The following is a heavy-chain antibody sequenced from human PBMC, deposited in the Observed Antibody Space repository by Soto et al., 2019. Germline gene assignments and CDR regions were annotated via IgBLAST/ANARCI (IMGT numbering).Heavy chain of an antibody. V-gene: IGHV4-31*03. CDR2: IYSSGST. CDR3: ARSGYYGFNWFDP. J-gene: IGHJ5*02. D-gene: IGHD3-22*01. CDR1: GASISSGGYY. Sequence: SETLSLTCTVSGASISSGGYYWSWIRQHPGKGLEWIGYIYSSGSTYYNPSLKSRVTISVDTSKNQFSLKLSSVTAADTAVYYCARSGYYGFNWFDPWGHGTLVTVSS.